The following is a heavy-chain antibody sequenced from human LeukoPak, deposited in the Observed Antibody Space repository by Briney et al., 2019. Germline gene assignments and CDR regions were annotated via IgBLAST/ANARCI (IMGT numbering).Heavy chain of an antibody. CDR1: GFTFSSYS. CDR3: ARDMYGEAFDI. D-gene: IGHD3-10*02. CDR2: ISSSSSTI. Sequence: GGSLRLSCAASGFTFSSYSMNWVRQAPGKGLEWVSYISSSSSTIYYADSVKGRFTISRDNAKNSLYLQMNSLRAEDTAVYYCARDMYGEAFDIWGQGTVVTVSS. V-gene: IGHV3-48*01. J-gene: IGHJ3*02.